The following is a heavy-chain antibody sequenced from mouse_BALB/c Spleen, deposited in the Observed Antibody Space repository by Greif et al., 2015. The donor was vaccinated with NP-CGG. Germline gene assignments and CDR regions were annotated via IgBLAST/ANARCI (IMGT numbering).Heavy chain of an antibody. Sequence: DVKLVESGAELVKPGASVKLSCTASGFNIKDTYMHRVKQRPEQGLEWIGRIDPANGNTKYDPKFQGKATITADTSSNTAYLQLSSLTSEDTAVYYCAGTYFGYWGQGTTLTVSS. D-gene: IGHD3-3*01. CDR2: IDPANGNT. CDR1: GFNIKDTY. CDR3: AGTYFGY. J-gene: IGHJ2*01. V-gene: IGHV14-3*02.